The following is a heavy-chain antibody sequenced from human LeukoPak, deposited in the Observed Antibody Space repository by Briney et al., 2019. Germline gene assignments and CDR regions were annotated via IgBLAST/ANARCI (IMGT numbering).Heavy chain of an antibody. Sequence: GGSLRLSCAASGFTFSTYGMHWVRQAPGKGLEWVAIISYDGSNKYYADSVKGRFTISRDNSKNTLYLQMNSLRSEDTAVYYCARGLYYYYDSSGYYPDAFDIWGQGTMVTVSS. V-gene: IGHV3-30*03. CDR2: ISYDGSNK. J-gene: IGHJ3*02. CDR1: GFTFSTYG. CDR3: ARGLYYYYDSSGYYPDAFDI. D-gene: IGHD3-22*01.